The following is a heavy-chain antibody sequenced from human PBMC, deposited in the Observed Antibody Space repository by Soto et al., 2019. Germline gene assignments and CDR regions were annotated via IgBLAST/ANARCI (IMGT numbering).Heavy chain of an antibody. CDR2: ISPGNGNT. Sequence: QVQFVQSGAEVKKPGASVRVSCKASGYSFTSYAIHWLRQAPGQRPEWMGWISPGNGNTKYSENFQGRVTITRDTSASTAYMDLSSLRSEDTAVYYCPRTSFGVVTYGFDIWGQGTMVTVSS. CDR1: GYSFTSYA. V-gene: IGHV1-3*01. CDR3: PRTSFGVVTYGFDI. J-gene: IGHJ3*02. D-gene: IGHD3-3*01.